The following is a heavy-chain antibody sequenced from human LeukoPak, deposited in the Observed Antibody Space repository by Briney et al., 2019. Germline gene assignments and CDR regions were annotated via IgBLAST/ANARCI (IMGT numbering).Heavy chain of an antibody. Sequence: SETLSLTCTVSGGSVSSGSYYWSWIRQPPGKGLEWIGYIYYSGNTNYNPSLKTRVTISVDTSKNQFSLRLSSVTAADTAVYYCAREELLSYYYGLDVWGQGTTVTVSS. D-gene: IGHD2/OR15-2a*01. CDR3: AREELLSYYYGLDV. J-gene: IGHJ6*02. CDR1: GGSVSSGSYY. CDR2: IYYSGNT. V-gene: IGHV4-61*01.